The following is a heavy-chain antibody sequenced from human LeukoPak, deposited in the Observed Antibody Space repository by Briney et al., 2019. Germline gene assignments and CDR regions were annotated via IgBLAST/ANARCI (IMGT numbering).Heavy chain of an antibody. CDR1: GGSISGSSYY. J-gene: IGHJ4*01. Sequence: SSETLSLTCTVSGGSISGSSYYWGWIRQPPGKGLEWIGSIYYSGSTYYNPSLKSRVTISVDTSKNQFSLKLSSVTAADTAVYYCARDSAAGPAGLWGHGTLVTVSS. D-gene: IGHD6-13*01. CDR2: IYYSGST. CDR3: ARDSAAGPAGL. V-gene: IGHV4-39*07.